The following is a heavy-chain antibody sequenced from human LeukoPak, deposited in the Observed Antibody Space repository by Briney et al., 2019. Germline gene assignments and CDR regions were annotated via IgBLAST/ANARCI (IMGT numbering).Heavy chain of an antibody. V-gene: IGHV1-18*04. CDR3: ARVKRYGSGTTGGGY. D-gene: IGHD3-10*01. CDR2: ISAYNGNT. CDR1: GYTFTSYG. J-gene: IGHJ4*02. Sequence: ASVKVSCKASGYTFTSYGISWVRQAPGRGLEWMGWISAYNGNTNYAQKLQGRVTMTTDTSTSTAYMELRSLRSDNTAVYYCARVKRYGSGTTGGGYWGQGTLVTVSS.